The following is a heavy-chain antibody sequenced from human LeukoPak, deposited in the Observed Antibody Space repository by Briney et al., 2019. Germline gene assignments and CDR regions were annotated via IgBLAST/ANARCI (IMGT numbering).Heavy chain of an antibody. Sequence: GGTLRLSCVASGLTFSNYGISWVRQAPGKGLEWVSAISGSGGSTYYADSVKGRFTISRDNSKNAVYLQMNSLRAEDTAVYYCAKLSSGWYSDYWGQGTLVTVSS. V-gene: IGHV3-23*01. CDR2: ISGSGGST. J-gene: IGHJ4*02. CDR1: GLTFSNYG. D-gene: IGHD6-19*01. CDR3: AKLSSGWYSDY.